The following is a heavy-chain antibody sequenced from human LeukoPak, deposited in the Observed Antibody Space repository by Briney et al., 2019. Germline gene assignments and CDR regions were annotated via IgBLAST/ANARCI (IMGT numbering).Heavy chain of an antibody. J-gene: IGHJ4*02. CDR2: IYYTGTT. CDR1: GGSISSSSYY. CDR3: ARNLIPEQLVLNF. V-gene: IGHV4-61*05. D-gene: IGHD6-13*01. Sequence: PSETLSLTCTVSGGSISSSSYYWGWIRQPPGKGLEWIAYIYYTGTTNYNPSLKSRVTISLDTSKNQFSLNLKSVTPEGTAVYYCARNLIPEQLVLNFWGQGILVTVSS.